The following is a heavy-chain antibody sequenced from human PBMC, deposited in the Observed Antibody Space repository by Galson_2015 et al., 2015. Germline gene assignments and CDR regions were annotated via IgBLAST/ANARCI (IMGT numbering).Heavy chain of an antibody. J-gene: IGHJ3*02. D-gene: IGHD2-2*01. Sequence: SLRLSCAASGFTFSDYYMSWIRQAPGKGLEWVSYISSSGSTIYYADSVKGRFTISRDNAKNSLYLQMNSLRAEDTAVYYCARGGFVVVPAAIDRGGAFDIWGQGTMATVSS. CDR3: ARGGFVVVPAAIDRGGAFDI. V-gene: IGHV3-11*01. CDR1: GFTFSDYY. CDR2: ISSSGSTI.